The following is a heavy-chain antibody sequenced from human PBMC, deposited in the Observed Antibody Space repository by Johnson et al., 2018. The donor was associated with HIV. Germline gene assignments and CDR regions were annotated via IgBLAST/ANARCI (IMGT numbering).Heavy chain of an antibody. D-gene: IGHD1-26*01. CDR3: ARESASSGRYSGAFDF. V-gene: IGHV3-53*01. CDR2: IYSGGTT. J-gene: IGHJ3*01. CDR1: GFTVSSNY. Sequence: MQLVESGGGLIQPGGSLRLSCAASGFTVSSNYMIWVRQAPGKGLELVSVIYSGGTTYYADSVKGRFTISRDNSKNTLYLQMSSLRAEDTAVYYCARESASSGRYSGAFDFWGQGTMVTVSS.